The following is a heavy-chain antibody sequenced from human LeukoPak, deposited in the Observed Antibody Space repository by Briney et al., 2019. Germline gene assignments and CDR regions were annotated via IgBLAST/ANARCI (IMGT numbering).Heavy chain of an antibody. J-gene: IGHJ4*02. CDR3: ARARQGLNDFDY. CDR2: IIPIFGTA. CDR1: GGTFSSYA. V-gene: IGHV1-69*05. Sequence: ASVKLSCKASGGTFSSYAISWVRQAPGQGLEWMGGIIPIFGTANYAQKFQGRVTITTDESTSTAYMELSSLRSEDTAVYYCARARQGLNDFDYWGQGTLVTVSS.